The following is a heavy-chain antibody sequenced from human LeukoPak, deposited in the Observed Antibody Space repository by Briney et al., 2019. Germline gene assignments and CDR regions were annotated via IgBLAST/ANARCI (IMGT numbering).Heavy chain of an antibody. J-gene: IGHJ4*02. CDR3: ARYETTGYRSDFDY. CDR2: IRQDGRES. D-gene: IGHD3-9*01. Sequence: PGGSLRLPCAASGFTFSSYWMSWLRQAPGKGLEWVAVIRQDGRESYYVDSLKGRFTISRDDAKDSLYLQMNSLRVEDTAVCYCARYETTGYRSDFDYWGRGTLVTVSS. V-gene: IGHV3-7*01. CDR1: GFTFSSYW.